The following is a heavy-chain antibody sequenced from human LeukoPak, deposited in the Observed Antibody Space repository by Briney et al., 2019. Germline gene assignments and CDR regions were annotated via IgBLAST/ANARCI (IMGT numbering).Heavy chain of an antibody. J-gene: IGHJ4*02. Sequence: SVKVSCKASGGTFSSYAISWVRQAPGQGLEWMGGIIPIFGTANYAQKFQGRVTITADESTSTAYMELSSLRSEDTAVYYCAREPNSYYYDSSGYWYDYWGQGTLVTVSS. CDR3: AREPNSYYYDSSGYWYDY. D-gene: IGHD3-22*01. CDR1: GGTFSSYA. CDR2: IIPIFGTA. V-gene: IGHV1-69*13.